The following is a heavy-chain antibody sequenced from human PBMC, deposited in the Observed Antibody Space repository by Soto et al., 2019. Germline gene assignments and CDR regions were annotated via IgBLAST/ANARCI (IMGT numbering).Heavy chain of an antibody. CDR2: TIPIFGTA. CDR3: ARAGLYSSSWYGNWFDP. CDR1: GGTFSSYA. D-gene: IGHD6-13*01. V-gene: IGHV1-69*12. J-gene: IGHJ5*02. Sequence: QVQLVQSGAEVKKPGSSVNVSCKASGGTFSSYAISSVRQAPGQGLEWMGGTIPIFGTANYAQKFQGRVTITADESTSTAYMELSSLRSEDTAVYYCARAGLYSSSWYGNWFDPWGQGTLVTVSS.